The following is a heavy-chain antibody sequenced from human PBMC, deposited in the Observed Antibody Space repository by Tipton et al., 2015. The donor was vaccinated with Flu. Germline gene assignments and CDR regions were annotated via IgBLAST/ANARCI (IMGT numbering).Heavy chain of an antibody. V-gene: IGHV4-4*07. CDR2: ISTSGST. Sequence: TLSLTCTVSGGSISNYWWSWIRQPAGRGLEWIGRISTSGSTNYNPSLQSRVTISVDSSKNQFSLKLTSVTAADTAVYYCARDLGGGSGWYRYFDFWGQGTLVTVSS. J-gene: IGHJ4*02. D-gene: IGHD6-19*01. CDR1: GGSISNYW. CDR3: ARDLGGGSGWYRYFDF.